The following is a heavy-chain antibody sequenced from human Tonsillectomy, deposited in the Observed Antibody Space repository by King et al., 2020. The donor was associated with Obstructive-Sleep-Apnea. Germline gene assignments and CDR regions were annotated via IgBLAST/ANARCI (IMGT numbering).Heavy chain of an antibody. D-gene: IGHD6-19*01. Sequence: VQLVESGGGLVQPGGSLRLSCAASGFTFSDYWMTWVRQAPGKGLEWVANIKRDGDVQNYVDSMRGRFTISRDNAKDSLYLQMNSLRDEDTAVYFCAKNQNLFHSRAWLDVFDLWGQGTMVAVSS. CDR1: GFTFSDYW. J-gene: IGHJ3*01. CDR2: IKRDGDVQ. CDR3: AKNQNLFHSRAWLDVFDL. V-gene: IGHV3-7*03.